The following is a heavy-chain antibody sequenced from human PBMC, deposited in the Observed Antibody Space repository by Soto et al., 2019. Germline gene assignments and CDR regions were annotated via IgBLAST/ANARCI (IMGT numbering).Heavy chain of an antibody. V-gene: IGHV4-34*01. Sequence: PWGTLSLTCGVYGWSFSGYYWSWSRQPPGKGLEWIGEINHSGSTNYNPSLKSRVTISVDTSKNQFSLKLSSVTAADTAVYYCARAPPYYYYGMDVWGQGTTVTVSS. CDR3: ARAPPYYYYGMDV. CDR2: INHSGST. CDR1: GWSFSGYY. J-gene: IGHJ6*02.